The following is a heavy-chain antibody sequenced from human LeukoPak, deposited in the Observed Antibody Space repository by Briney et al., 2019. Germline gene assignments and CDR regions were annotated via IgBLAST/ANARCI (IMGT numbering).Heavy chain of an antibody. CDR2: IYYSGST. D-gene: IGHD4-17*01. CDR1: GGSISSYY. J-gene: IGHJ3*02. V-gene: IGHV4-59*01. Sequence: PSETLSLTCTVSGGSISSYYWSWIRQPPGKGLEWIGYIYYSGSTNYNPSPKSRVTISVDTSKNQFSLKLSSVTAADTAVYYCAREATVTHDAFDIWGQGTMVTVSS. CDR3: AREATVTHDAFDI.